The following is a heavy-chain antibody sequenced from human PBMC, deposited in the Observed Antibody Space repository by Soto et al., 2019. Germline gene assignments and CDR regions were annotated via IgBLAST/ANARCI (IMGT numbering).Heavy chain of an antibody. V-gene: IGHV3-9*01. CDR2: ISWNSGSI. CDR1: GFTFDDYA. CDR3: AKDIEATGYYYGMDV. D-gene: IGHD1-26*01. Sequence: EVQLVESGGGLVQPGRSLRLSCAASGFTFDDYAMHWVRQAPGKGLEWVSGISWNSGSIGYAYSVKGRFTISRDNAKNSLYLQMNSLRDEDTALYYCAKDIEATGYYYGMDVWGQGTTVTVSS. J-gene: IGHJ6*02.